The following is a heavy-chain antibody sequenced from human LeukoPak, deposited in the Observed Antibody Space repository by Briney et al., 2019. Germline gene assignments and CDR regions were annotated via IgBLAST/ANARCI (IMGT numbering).Heavy chain of an antibody. J-gene: IGHJ5*02. V-gene: IGHV4-59*01. D-gene: IGHD2-8*01. CDR1: GGSISSYY. Sequence: SETLSLTCTVSGGSISSYYWSWIRQPPGKGLEWIGYIYYSGSTNHNSSLKSRVTISVDTSKSQFSLKLSSVTAADTAVYYCAREVNGNWFDPRGQGTLVTVSS. CDR2: IYYSGST. CDR3: AREVNGNWFDP.